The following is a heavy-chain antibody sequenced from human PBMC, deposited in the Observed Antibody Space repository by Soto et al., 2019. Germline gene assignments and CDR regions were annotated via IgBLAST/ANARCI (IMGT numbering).Heavy chain of an antibody. D-gene: IGHD6-13*01. J-gene: IGHJ5*02. V-gene: IGHV5-51*01. Sequence: GESLKISCKGSGYSFTSYWIGWVRQMPGKGLEWMGIIYPGDSDTRYSPSFQGQVTISADKSISTAYLQWSSLKASDTAMYYCASTSVAAAGKDYNWFDLWGQGTLVTVSS. CDR3: ASTSVAAAGKDYNWFDL. CDR2: IYPGDSDT. CDR1: GYSFTSYW.